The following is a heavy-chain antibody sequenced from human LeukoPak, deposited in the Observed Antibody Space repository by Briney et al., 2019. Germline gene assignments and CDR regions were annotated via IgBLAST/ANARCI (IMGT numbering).Heavy chain of an antibody. CDR2: IYYSGST. Sequence: SETLSLTCTVSGGSVSSGSYHWNWIRQPPGKGLEWIGYIYYSGSTNYNPSLKSRVTISVDTSKNQFSLKLSSVTAADTAVYYCARGGWLDPWGQGTLVTVSS. CDR1: GGSVSSGSYH. D-gene: IGHD3-10*01. J-gene: IGHJ5*02. CDR3: ARGGWLDP. V-gene: IGHV4-61*01.